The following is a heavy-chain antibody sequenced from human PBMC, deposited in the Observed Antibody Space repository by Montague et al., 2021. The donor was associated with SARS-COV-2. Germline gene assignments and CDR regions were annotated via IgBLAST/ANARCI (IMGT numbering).Heavy chain of an antibody. CDR2: IYYTRST. D-gene: IGHD1/OR15-1a*01. J-gene: IGHJ5*02. Sequence: TLSLTCTVSGGSISSGDYYWTWIRQHPGKGLEWIGYIYYTRSTYYNPSLKSRVTISLDTSKNQFSLKLSSVTAADTAVYFCVNENWNNAQGFDPWGQGTLVTVSS. CDR1: GGSISSGDYY. V-gene: IGHV4-31*03. CDR3: VNENWNNAQGFDP.